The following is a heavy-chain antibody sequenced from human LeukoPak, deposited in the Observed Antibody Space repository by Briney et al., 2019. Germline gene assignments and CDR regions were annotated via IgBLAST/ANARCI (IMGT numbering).Heavy chain of an antibody. CDR3: AKESPVFDY. CDR1: GFTFISYA. V-gene: IGHV3-23*01. J-gene: IGHJ4*02. CDR2: ISGSGGST. Sequence: PGGSLRLSCAASGFTFISYAMSWVRQAPGKGLEWVSVISGSGGSTHYADSAKGRFTISGDNSKNTLYLQMSSLRAEDTAVYYCAKESPVFDYWGQGTLVTVSS.